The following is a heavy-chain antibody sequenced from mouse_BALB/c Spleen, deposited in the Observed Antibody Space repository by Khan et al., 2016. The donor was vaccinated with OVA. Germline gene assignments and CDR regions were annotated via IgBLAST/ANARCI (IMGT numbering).Heavy chain of an antibody. V-gene: IGHV14-1*02. CDR2: IDPENGNT. D-gene: IGHD2-4*01. CDR3: ARRDYEAMDY. Sequence: VQLKQSGAELVRPGALVKLSCKASGFNIKDYYIHWVKQRPEQGLEWIGWIDPENGNTIYDPKFQGKASITADTSSNTAYLQLSSLTSEVTAVYYCARRDYEAMDYWGQGTSVTVSS. J-gene: IGHJ4*01. CDR1: GFNIKDYY.